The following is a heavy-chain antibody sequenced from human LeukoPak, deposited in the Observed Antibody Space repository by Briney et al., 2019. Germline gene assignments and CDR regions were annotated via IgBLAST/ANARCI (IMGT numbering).Heavy chain of an antibody. CDR3: AGVATIQPGGGRKRTTEARENDY. CDR1: GGSISSGGYY. CDR2: INHSGST. V-gene: IGHV4-39*07. D-gene: IGHD5-12*01. J-gene: IGHJ4*02. Sequence: SETLSLTCTVSGGSISSGGYYWSWIRQPPGKGLEWIGEINHSGSTNYNPSLKSRVTISVDTSKNQFSLKLSSVTAADTAVYYCAGVATIQPGGGRKRTTEARENDYWGQGTLVTVSS.